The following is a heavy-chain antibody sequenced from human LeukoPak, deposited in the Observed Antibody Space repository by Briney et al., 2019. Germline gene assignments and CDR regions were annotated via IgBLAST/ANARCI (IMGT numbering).Heavy chain of an antibody. Sequence: SETLSLTCTVSGGSISSYYWSWIRQPPGKGLEWIGYIYYSGSTNYNPSLKSRVTISVDTSKNQFSLKLSSVTAADTAVYYCARAPIAYYYDSSGSFDSWGQGTLVTVSS. J-gene: IGHJ4*02. D-gene: IGHD3-22*01. CDR2: IYYSGST. V-gene: IGHV4-59*01. CDR1: GGSISSYY. CDR3: ARAPIAYYYDSSGSFDS.